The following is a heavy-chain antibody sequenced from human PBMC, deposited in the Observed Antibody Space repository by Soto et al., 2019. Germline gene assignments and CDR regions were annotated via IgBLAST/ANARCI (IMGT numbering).Heavy chain of an antibody. CDR3: ARDLDAGGKHWYVDL. Sequence: QAQLVQSGAEVKKPGASVRVSCKASGYTFTHYGVTWVRQAPGQGLEWMGWINTYNGDTNYAPEPQGRLTMTMDAATSTAYVELRSPRCDDTAVYYCARDLDAGGKHWYVDLWGRCTLVTVSS. CDR1: GYTFTHYG. J-gene: IGHJ2*01. D-gene: IGHD3-9*01. CDR2: INTYNGDT. V-gene: IGHV1-18*01.